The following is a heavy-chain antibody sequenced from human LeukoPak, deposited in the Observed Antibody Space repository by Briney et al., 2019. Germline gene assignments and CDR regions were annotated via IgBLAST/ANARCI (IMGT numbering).Heavy chain of an antibody. CDR3: ARVSRYYDSSGHNTKYFDY. D-gene: IGHD3-22*01. CDR1: GFTVSSNY. CDR2: IYSGGST. Sequence: AGGSLRLSCAASGFTVSSNYMSWVRQAPGKGLEWVSVIYSGGSTYYADSVKGRFTISRDYSKNTLYLQMNSLRAEDTAVYYCARVSRYYDSSGHNTKYFDYWGQGTLVTVSS. V-gene: IGHV3-53*01. J-gene: IGHJ4*02.